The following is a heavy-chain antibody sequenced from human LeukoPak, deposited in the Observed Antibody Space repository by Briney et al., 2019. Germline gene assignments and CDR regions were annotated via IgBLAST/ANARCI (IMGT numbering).Heavy chain of an antibody. CDR3: ANDLTGGSYYFAMDV. CDR1: GFTFSSYA. J-gene: IGHJ6*02. D-gene: IGHD7-27*01. Sequence: PGGSLRLSCAASGFTFSSYAMSWVRQAPGKGLEWVSAISGRGDSTYYADSVKGRFTISRDNSKNTLYLQMNNLRAEDTAVYYCANDLTGGSYYFAMDVWGPGTTVTVSS. CDR2: ISGRGDST. V-gene: IGHV3-23*01.